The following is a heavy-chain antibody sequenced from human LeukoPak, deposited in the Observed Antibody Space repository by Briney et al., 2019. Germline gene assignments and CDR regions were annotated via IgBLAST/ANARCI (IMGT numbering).Heavy chain of an antibody. V-gene: IGHV3-23*01. CDR3: ARHSLVDAFDI. J-gene: IGHJ3*02. Sequence: PGGSLRLSCAASGFTFSSYAMSWVRQAPGKGLEWVSAISGSGGDTYYADSGKGRFTISRDNSKNALYLQTSTLRAEDTAVYYCARHSLVDAFDIWGQGTMVTVSS. CDR1: GFTFSSYA. D-gene: IGHD2-8*02. CDR2: ISGSGGDT.